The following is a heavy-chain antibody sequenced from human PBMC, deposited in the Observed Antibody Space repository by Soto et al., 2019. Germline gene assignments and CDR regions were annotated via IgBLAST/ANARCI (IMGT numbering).Heavy chain of an antibody. J-gene: IGHJ4*02. CDR3: VPLYYDSSGYYGGNY. CDR2: ISYDGSNK. V-gene: IGHV3-30-3*01. Sequence: GGSLRLSCAASGFTFSGYAMHWVRQAPGKGLEWVAVISYDGSNKYYADSVKGRFTISRDNSKNTLYLQMNSLRAEDTAVYYCVPLYYDSSGYYGGNYWGQGTLVTVSS. D-gene: IGHD3-22*01. CDR1: GFTFSGYA.